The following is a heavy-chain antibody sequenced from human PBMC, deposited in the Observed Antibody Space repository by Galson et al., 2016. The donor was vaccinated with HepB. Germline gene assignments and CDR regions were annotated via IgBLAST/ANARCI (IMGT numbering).Heavy chain of an antibody. CDR1: GFTFSTYW. Sequence: SLRLSCAASGFTFSTYWMTWVRQAPGKGLEWVANINQGGSEENYVDSMKGRFTISRDNAKNSLFLQINSLRAEDAAVYYCARDLSFGGGSTWYDVMDVWGQGTTVTVSS. V-gene: IGHV3-7*05. CDR3: ARDLSFGGGSTWYDVMDV. CDR2: INQGGSEE. J-gene: IGHJ6*02. D-gene: IGHD3-10*01.